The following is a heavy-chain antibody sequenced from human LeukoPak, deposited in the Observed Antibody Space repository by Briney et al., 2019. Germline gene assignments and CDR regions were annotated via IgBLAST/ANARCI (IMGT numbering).Heavy chain of an antibody. J-gene: IGHJ4*02. Sequence: GGSLRLSCAASGFTFTTYNLHWVRQAPGKGLEWVAFTWSDGSEKFYADSVKGRFIISRDNSKNTLYLQMNSLRVEDTGLYYCARAQSATSSYYFDSWGRGTLVTVSS. CDR3: ARAQSATSSYYFDS. V-gene: IGHV3-33*01. CDR2: TWSDGSEK. CDR1: GFTFTTYN. D-gene: IGHD2-15*01.